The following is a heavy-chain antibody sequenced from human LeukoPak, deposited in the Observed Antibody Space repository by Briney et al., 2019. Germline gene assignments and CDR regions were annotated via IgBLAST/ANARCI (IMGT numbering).Heavy chain of an antibody. Sequence: GSSVKVSCKAPGGTFSSYAISWVRQAPGQGLEWMGGIIPIFGTANYAQKFQGRVTITADESTSTAYMELSSLRSEDTAVYYCARPGYDILTGYYGNWFDPWGQGTLVTVSS. V-gene: IGHV1-69*01. CDR1: GGTFSSYA. D-gene: IGHD3-9*01. J-gene: IGHJ5*02. CDR3: ARPGYDILTGYYGNWFDP. CDR2: IIPIFGTA.